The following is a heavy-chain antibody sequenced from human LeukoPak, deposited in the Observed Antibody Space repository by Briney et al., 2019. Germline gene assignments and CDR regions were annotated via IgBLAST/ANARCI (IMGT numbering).Heavy chain of an antibody. J-gene: IGHJ4*02. V-gene: IGHV4-39*07. CDR1: GVSISSTSHY. Sequence: SETLSLTCTVSGVSISSTSHYWGWIRQPPGKGLEWIGSIYHSGSTYYNPSLKSRVTISVDTSKNQFSLKLSSVTAADTAVYYCARAGGLGYCSGGSCYGDQFLLDYWGQGTLVTVSS. CDR2: IYHSGST. D-gene: IGHD2-15*01. CDR3: ARAGGLGYCSGGSCYGDQFLLDY.